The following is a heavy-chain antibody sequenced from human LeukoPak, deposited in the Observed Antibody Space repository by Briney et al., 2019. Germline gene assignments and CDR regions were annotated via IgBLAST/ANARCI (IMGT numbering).Heavy chain of an antibody. CDR1: GFTFDNYA. V-gene: IGHV3-9*01. D-gene: IGHD6-19*01. J-gene: IGHJ4*02. CDR2: ISWNSGYI. CDR3: AKVRGTYSSGYFFDY. Sequence: GRSLRLSCAASGFTFDNYAMHWVRQAPRKGLGWLSIISWNSGYIGYADSVKGRFTISRDNAKKSLDLQMNSLRAENTAFYYCAKVRGTYSSGYFFDYWGQGTLVTVSS.